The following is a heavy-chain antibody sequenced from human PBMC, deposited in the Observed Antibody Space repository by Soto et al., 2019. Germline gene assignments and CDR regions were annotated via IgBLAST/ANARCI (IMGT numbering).Heavy chain of an antibody. J-gene: IGHJ2*01. V-gene: IGHV4-34*01. CDR3: ARESHDILTGPPWVWYFDL. Sequence: QVQLQQWGAGPLRPLETLSLTCGVSGGSFSGHYWAWIRQSPGKGLEWIGEINDRGSINYNPSLKSQVSISVDTSKNHYSLNLRSVTAADTAVYYCARESHDILTGPPWVWYFDLWGRGTLVTVSS. CDR1: GGSFSGHY. CDR2: INDRGSI. D-gene: IGHD3-9*01.